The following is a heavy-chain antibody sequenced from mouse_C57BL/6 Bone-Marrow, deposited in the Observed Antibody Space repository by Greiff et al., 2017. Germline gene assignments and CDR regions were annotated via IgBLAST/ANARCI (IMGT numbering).Heavy chain of an antibody. Sequence: EVKVVESGPELVKPGASVKISCKASGYTFTDYYMNWVKQSHGKSLEWIGDINPNNGGTSYNQKFKGKATLTVDKSSSTAYMELRSLTSEDSAVYYCALLYYYAMDYWGQGTSVTVSS. CDR1: GYTFTDYY. CDR2: INPNNGGT. V-gene: IGHV1-26*01. D-gene: IGHD2-1*01. J-gene: IGHJ4*01. CDR3: ALLYYYAMDY.